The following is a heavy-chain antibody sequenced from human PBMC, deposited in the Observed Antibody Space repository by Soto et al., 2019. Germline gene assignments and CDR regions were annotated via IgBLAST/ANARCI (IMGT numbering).Heavy chain of an antibody. D-gene: IGHD3-3*01. J-gene: IGHJ6*02. CDR2: IIPIFGTA. CDR3: ARVYDFWSGPPYYYYGMDV. CDR1: GGTFSSYA. V-gene: IGHV1-69*01. Sequence: QVQLVQSGAEVKKPGSSVKVSCKASGGTFSSYAISWVRQAPGQGLEWMGGIIPIFGTANYAQKFQGRVTITADESTSTAYMELSSLRSEDTAVYYCARVYDFWSGPPYYYYGMDVWDQGTTVTVSS.